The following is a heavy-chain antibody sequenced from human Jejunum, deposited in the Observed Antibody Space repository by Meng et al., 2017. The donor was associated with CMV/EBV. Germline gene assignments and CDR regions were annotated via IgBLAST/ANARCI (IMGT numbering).Heavy chain of an antibody. D-gene: IGHD6-13*01. V-gene: IGHV3-21*01. J-gene: IGHJ4*02. CDR2: ITSGSRYI. CDR1: GLDFNTYT. Sequence: AASGLDFNTYTMNWVRQAPGKELEWVSTITSGSRYIFYTDSVKGRFTLSRDNAKKSLYLQMNRLRAADTAVYYCATDYRRGAGPNWGQGTLVTVSS. CDR3: ATDYRRGAGPN.